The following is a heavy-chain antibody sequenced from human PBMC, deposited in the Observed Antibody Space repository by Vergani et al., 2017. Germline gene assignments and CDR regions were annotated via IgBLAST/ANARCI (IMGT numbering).Heavy chain of an antibody. V-gene: IGHV1-69*01. CDR1: GGTFSSYA. J-gene: IGHJ3*02. CDR3: ALRNGSGGSCYSWLLDI. Sequence: QVQLVQSGAEVKKPGSSVKVSCKASGGTFSSYAISWVRQAPGQGLEWMGGIIPIFGTANYAQKFQGRVTITADESTSTAYMELSSLRSEDTAVYYCALRNGSGGSCYSWLLDIWGQGTMVTVSS. CDR2: IIPIFGTA. D-gene: IGHD2-15*01.